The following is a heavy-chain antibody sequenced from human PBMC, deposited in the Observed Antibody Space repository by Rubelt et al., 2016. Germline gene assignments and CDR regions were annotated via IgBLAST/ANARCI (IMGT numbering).Heavy chain of an antibody. J-gene: IGHJ5*02. CDR2: IYYSGST. CDR1: GGSISSYY. Sequence: QVQLQESGPGLVKPSETLSLTCTVSGGSISSYYWSWIRQPPGKGLEWIGYIYYSGSTNYNPSLSSLVTNPVDTSKNQFSLKLSSVTAADTAVYYCARVVGGSDSYWWFDPWGQGTLVTVSS. V-gene: IGHV4-59*08. CDR3: ARVVGGSDSYWWFDP. D-gene: IGHD5-18*01.